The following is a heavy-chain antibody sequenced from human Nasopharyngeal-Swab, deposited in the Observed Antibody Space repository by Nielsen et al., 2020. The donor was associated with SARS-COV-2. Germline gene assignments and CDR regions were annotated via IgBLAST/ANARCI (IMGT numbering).Heavy chain of an antibody. J-gene: IGHJ6*02. Sequence: SETLSLTCTYKGAPFTGIFWNWVRQPPGKGLEWIGEVSHSGTATYNPSLTGRVTISLDTAWSQFSLRLSSLSDADTAVYFCARGGQDNALDVWDQGTKVAVSS. CDR1: GAPFTGIF. CDR3: ARGGQDNALDV. V-gene: IGHV4-34*01. CDR2: VSHSGTA. D-gene: IGHD1-1*01.